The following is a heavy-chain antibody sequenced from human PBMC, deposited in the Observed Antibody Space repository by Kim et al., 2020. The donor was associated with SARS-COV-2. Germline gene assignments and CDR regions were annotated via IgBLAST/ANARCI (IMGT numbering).Heavy chain of an antibody. CDR3: ARIPTVTTQEDY. D-gene: IGHD4-17*01. CDR2: ISGSSSTF. Sequence: GGSLRLSCAASGFTFSTYSMNWVRQAPGKGLEWVSFISGSSSTFSYADSVKGRFTISRDNAKNSLYLQMNSLRAEDTAVYYCARIPTVTTQEDYWGQGT. CDR1: GFTFSTYS. J-gene: IGHJ4*02. V-gene: IGHV3-21*01.